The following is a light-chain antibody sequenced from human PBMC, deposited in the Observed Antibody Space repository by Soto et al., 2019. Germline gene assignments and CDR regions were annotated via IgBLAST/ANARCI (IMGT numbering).Light chain of an antibody. CDR3: QQYGSSLT. Sequence: IVVTQTPSTLPFSPGERATLSCRASQSVSSNLAWYQQKPGQAPRLLIYGASTRATGIPARFSGSGSGTEFTLTISSLQSEDFAVYYCQQYGSSLTFGQGTRLEIK. CDR1: QSVSSN. J-gene: IGKJ5*01. CDR2: GAS. V-gene: IGKV3-15*01.